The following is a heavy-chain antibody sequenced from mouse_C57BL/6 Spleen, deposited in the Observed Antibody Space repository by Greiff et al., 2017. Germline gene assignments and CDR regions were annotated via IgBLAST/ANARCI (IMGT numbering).Heavy chain of an antibody. CDR1: GFTFSSYT. CDR3: ARQNFPFDY. CDR2: ISGGGGNT. V-gene: IGHV5-9*01. Sequence: EVQGVESGGGLVKPGGSLKLSCAASGFTFSSYTMSWVRQTPEKRLEWVATISGGGGNTYYPDSVKGRFTISRDNAKNTLYLQMSSLRSEDTALYYCARQNFPFDYWGQGTTLTVSS. J-gene: IGHJ2*01.